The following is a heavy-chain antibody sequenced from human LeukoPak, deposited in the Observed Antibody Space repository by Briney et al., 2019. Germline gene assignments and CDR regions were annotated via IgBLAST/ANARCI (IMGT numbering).Heavy chain of an antibody. CDR3: ARVPHTTYWEGHLNNWFDP. D-gene: IGHD2/OR15-2a*01. CDR1: GGTFSSYA. J-gene: IGHJ5*02. V-gene: IGHV1-69*05. Sequence: SVKVSCKASGGTFSSYAISWVRQAPGQGLEWMGGIIPIFGTANYAQKFQGRVTITTDESTSTAYMELSSLRSEDTAVYYCARVPHTTYWEGHLNNWFDPWGQGTLVTVSS. CDR2: IIPIFGTA.